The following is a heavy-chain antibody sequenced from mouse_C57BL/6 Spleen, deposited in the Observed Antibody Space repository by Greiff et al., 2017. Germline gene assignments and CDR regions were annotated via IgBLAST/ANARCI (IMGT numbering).Heavy chain of an antibody. D-gene: IGHD2-1*01. J-gene: IGHJ3*01. CDR3: ARERIYYGNYGFAY. CDR1: GYSITSGYY. Sequence: EVKLQESGPGLVKPSQSLSLTCSVTGYSITSGYYWNWIRQFPGNKLEWMGYISYDGSNNYNPSLKNRISITRDTSKNQFFLKLNSVTTEDTATYYCARERIYYGNYGFAYWGQGTLVTVSA. CDR2: ISYDGSN. V-gene: IGHV3-6*01.